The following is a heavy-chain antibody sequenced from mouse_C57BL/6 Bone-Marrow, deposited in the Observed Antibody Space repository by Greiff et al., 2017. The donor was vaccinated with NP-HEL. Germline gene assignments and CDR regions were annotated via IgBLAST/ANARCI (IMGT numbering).Heavy chain of an antibody. CDR1: GFTFSDAW. CDR2: IRNKANNHAT. J-gene: IGHJ4*01. D-gene: IGHD2-5*01. V-gene: IGHV6-6*01. Sequence: EVKLMESGGGLVQPGGSMKLSCAASGFTFSDAWMDWVRQSPEKGLEWVAEIRNKANNHATYYAESVKGRFTISRDDSKSSVYLQMHSLRAEDTGIYYCTRTVTPYAMDYWGQGTSVTVSS. CDR3: TRTVTPYAMDY.